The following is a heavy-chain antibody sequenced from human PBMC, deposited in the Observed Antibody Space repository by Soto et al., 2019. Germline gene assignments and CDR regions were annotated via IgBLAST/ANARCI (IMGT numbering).Heavy chain of an antibody. J-gene: IGHJ4*02. V-gene: IGHV3-7*03. D-gene: IGHD4-17*01. Sequence: LRLSCTASGFMFGSYWMTWVRHVPGKGLQWVANIKRDGSEKYYVDFVKGRFTISRDNADNPVFLDMNNLRVDDTATYYCARVRATDYEIDYWGQGALVTVS. CDR2: IKRDGSEK. CDR1: GFMFGSYW. CDR3: ARVRATDYEIDY.